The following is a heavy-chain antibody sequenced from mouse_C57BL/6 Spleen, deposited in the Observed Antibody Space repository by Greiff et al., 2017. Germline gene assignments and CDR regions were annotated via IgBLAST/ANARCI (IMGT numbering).Heavy chain of an antibody. D-gene: IGHD1-1*01. CDR2: INPSTGGT. V-gene: IGHV1-42*01. Sequence: EVKLVESGPELVKPGASVKISCKASGYSFTGYYMNWVKQSPEKSLEWIGEINPSTGGTTYNQKFKAKATLTVDNSSSTAYMQLKSLTSEDSAVYYCARHPPITTVEAWFAYWGQGTLVTVSA. CDR3: ARHPPITTVEAWFAY. J-gene: IGHJ3*01. CDR1: GYSFTGYY.